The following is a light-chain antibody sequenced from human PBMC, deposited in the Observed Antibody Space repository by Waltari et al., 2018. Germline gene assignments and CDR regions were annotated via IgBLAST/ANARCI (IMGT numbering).Light chain of an antibody. CDR2: GAS. CDR1: QSVSSN. Sequence: EIVMTQSPATLSVSPGERVTLSCRASQSVSSNLAWHQQKPGQPPRLLIYGASTRATGIPARFSGSGSGTEFTLTISSLQSEDFAVYYCQQYNNWPWTFGQGTKVDIK. J-gene: IGKJ1*01. CDR3: QQYNNWPWT. V-gene: IGKV3-15*01.